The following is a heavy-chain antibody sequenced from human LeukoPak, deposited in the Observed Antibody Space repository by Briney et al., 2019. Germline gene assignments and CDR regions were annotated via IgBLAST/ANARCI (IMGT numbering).Heavy chain of an antibody. J-gene: IGHJ4*02. CDR1: GFAFSSYS. D-gene: IGHD3-10*01. CDR3: ARNYYGSGRVSFYFDY. V-gene: IGHV3-48*04. CDR2: ISSSSSTI. Sequence: GGSLRLSCAASGFAFSSYSMNWVRQAPGKGLEWVSYISSSSSTIYYADSVKGRFTISRDNAKNSLYLQMNSLRAEDTAVYYCARNYYGSGRVSFYFDYWGQGTLVTVSS.